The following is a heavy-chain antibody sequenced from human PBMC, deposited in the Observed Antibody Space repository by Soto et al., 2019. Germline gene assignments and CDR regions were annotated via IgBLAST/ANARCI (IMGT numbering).Heavy chain of an antibody. CDR1: GFTFSSSW. J-gene: IGHJ4*02. CDR2: IKEDGSEK. CDR3: ARGDYYDRRFDS. V-gene: IGHV3-7*03. D-gene: IGHD3-22*01. Sequence: LRLSCAASGFTFSSSWMNWVRQAPGKGLEWVADIKEDGSEKYYVDSLKGRFTISRDNAKNSLYLQMNSLRAEDTAVYYCARGDYYDRRFDSWGQGTLVTVSS.